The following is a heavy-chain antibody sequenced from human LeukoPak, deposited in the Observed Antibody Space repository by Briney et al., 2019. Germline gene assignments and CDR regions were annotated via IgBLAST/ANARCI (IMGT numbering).Heavy chain of an antibody. CDR3: ARGPNDSSGYYRTYYYYMEV. Sequence: ASVKVSCKASGYTFTSYDINWVRQATGQGLEWMGWMNPNSGNTGYAQKFQGRVTMTRNTSISTAYMELSSLRSEDTAVYYCARGPNDSSGYYRTYYYYMEVWGKGTTVTVSS. CDR1: GYTFTSYD. J-gene: IGHJ6*03. CDR2: MNPNSGNT. D-gene: IGHD3-22*01. V-gene: IGHV1-8*01.